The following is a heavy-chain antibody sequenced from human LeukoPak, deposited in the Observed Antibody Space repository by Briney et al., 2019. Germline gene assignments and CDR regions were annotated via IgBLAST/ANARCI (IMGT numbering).Heavy chain of an antibody. CDR2: INAGNGNT. Sequence: ASVTVFCKASGYTFTSYGISWVRQAPGQGLEWMGWINAGNGNTKYSQKFQGRVTITRDTSASTAYMEMRSLRSEDTAVYYCAREIDRDDYNRFFDYWGQGTLVTVSS. CDR1: GYTFTSYG. CDR3: AREIDRDDYNRFFDY. D-gene: IGHD5-24*01. J-gene: IGHJ4*02. V-gene: IGHV1-18*01.